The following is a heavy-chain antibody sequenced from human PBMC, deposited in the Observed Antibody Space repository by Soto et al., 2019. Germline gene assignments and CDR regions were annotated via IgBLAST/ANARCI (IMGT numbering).Heavy chain of an antibody. CDR2: ISSSSSTI. D-gene: IGHD3-9*01. V-gene: IGHV3-48*02. J-gene: IGHJ3*02. Sequence: ESGGGLVQPGGSLRLSCAASGFTFSSYSMNWVRQAPGKGLEWVSYISSSSSTIYYADSVKGRFTISRDNAKNSLYLQMNSLRDEDTAVYYCARDQGILTGYYRRDDAFDIWGQGTMVTVSS. CDR1: GFTFSSYS. CDR3: ARDQGILTGYYRRDDAFDI.